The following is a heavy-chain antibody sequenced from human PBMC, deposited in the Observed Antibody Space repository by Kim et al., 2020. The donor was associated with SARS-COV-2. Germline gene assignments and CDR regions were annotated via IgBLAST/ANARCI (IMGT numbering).Heavy chain of an antibody. Sequence: YSPSFQGHVTISADKSISTAYLQWSSLKASDTAMYYCARHYYDSSALFDYWGQGTLVTVSS. CDR3: ARHYYDSSALFDY. V-gene: IGHV5-10-1*01. J-gene: IGHJ4*02. D-gene: IGHD3-22*01.